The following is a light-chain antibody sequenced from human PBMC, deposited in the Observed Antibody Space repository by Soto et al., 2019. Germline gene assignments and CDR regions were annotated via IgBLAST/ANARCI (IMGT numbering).Light chain of an antibody. CDR1: QSVSNNY. J-gene: IGKJ4*01. V-gene: IGKV3-20*01. Sequence: EIVLTHSPGTLSLSPGERATFSCRASQSVSNNYLAWYQQKPGQAPRLLIYGASNRATGIPDRFSGSGSGTDFTLTISSLEPEDFAVYYCQQRGTFGGGTKV. CDR2: GAS. CDR3: QQRGT.